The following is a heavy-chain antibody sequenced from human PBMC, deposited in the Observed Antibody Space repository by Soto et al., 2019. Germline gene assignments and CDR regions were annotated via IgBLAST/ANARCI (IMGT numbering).Heavy chain of an antibody. V-gene: IGHV3-7*01. Sequence: GGSLRLSCGACVFPFSNFWMPCLRQAPGKGLEWVANIKHQGREGHYLDSVKGRFTISRDNTKNLVYLQMNRLRAEDTAVYYCARSGRDGYNPWGQGTLVTVSS. CDR3: ARSGRDGYNP. CDR2: IKHQGREG. CDR1: VFPFSNFW. J-gene: IGHJ5*02. D-gene: IGHD5-12*01.